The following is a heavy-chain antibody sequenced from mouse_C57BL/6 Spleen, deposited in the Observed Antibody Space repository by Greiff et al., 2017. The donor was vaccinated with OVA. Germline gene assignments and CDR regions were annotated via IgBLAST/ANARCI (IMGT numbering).Heavy chain of an antibody. V-gene: IGHV3-6*01. Sequence: DVKLQESGPGLVKPSQSLSLTCSVTGYSITSGYYWNWIRQFPGNKLEWMGYISYDGSNNYNPSLKNRISITRDTSKNQFFLKLNSVTTEDTATYYCASTYYSNYGFAYWGQGTLVTVSA. CDR3: ASTYYSNYGFAY. J-gene: IGHJ3*01. CDR2: ISYDGSN. CDR1: GYSITSGYY. D-gene: IGHD2-5*01.